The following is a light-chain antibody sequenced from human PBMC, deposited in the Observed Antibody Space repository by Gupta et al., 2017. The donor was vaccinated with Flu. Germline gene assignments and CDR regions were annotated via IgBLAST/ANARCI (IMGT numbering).Light chain of an antibody. J-gene: IGKJ2*01. CDR2: GAS. Sequence: EIVMTQSPATLSVSPGERATLSCRASQSVSSNLAWYQQKPGQAPRLLIYGASTRATGIPARFSGRGFGKKFTPTIRRLQSENFSIYYCQQYNNWPKTFGQGTKLEIK. V-gene: IGKV3-15*01. CDR3: QQYNNWPKT. CDR1: QSVSSN.